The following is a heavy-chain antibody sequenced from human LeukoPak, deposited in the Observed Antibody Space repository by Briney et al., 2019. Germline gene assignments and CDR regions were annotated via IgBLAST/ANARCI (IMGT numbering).Heavy chain of an antibody. CDR3: ARARGGYCTNGVCPYYYYYYMDV. Sequence: SVNVSCKPSGGSLSSYSIGWVRQAPERGLEWMGWIIPIFGTANYAQKFQGRGTITTDESTSTAYMELRRPRSEDTAVYYCARARGGYCTNGVCPYYYYYYMDVWGKGTTVTVSS. J-gene: IGHJ6*03. D-gene: IGHD2-8*01. V-gene: IGHV1-69*05. CDR1: GGSLSSYS. CDR2: IIPIFGTA.